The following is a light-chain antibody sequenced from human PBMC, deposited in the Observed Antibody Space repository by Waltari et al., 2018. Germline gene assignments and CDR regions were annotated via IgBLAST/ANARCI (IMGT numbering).Light chain of an antibody. J-gene: IGLJ3*02. V-gene: IGLV1-44*01. CDR3: AAWDDSLNGHWV. CDR1: SSHIGSNT. Sequence: QSVLTQPPSASGTPGQRFTISCSGSSSHIGSNTVNWYQQLPGTAPKLLIYSNKQRPSGVPDRFSGSKSGTSASLAISGLQSEDEADYYCAAWDDSLNGHWVFGGGTKLTVL. CDR2: SNK.